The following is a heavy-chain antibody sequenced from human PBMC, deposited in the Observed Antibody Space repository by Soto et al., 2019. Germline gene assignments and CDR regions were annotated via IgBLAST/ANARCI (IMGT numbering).Heavy chain of an antibody. CDR2: ISAYNGNT. D-gene: IGHD5-18*01. CDR3: AGRGYRHGYFFCL. CDR1: GYTFTSYG. V-gene: IGHV1-18*01. Sequence: QVQLVQSGAEVKKPGASVKVSCKASGYTFTSYGISWVRQAPGQGLEWMGWISAYNGNTNYAQKLQGRVTMTTDTTPSTGYMELRNLRFCDTAVEYCAGRGYRHGYFFCLRGQGTLVTVSS. J-gene: IGHJ4*02.